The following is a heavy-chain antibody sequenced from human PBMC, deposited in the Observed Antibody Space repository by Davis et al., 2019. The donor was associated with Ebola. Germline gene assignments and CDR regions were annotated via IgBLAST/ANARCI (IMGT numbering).Heavy chain of an antibody. CDR3: ARLEQVLRYFDWSRGYFDL. V-gene: IGHV3-20*04. Sequence: PGGSLRLSCAASGFTFDDYGMSWVRQAPGKGLEWVSGINWNGGSTGYADSVKGRFTISRDNAKNSLYLQMNSLRAEDTALYYCARLEQVLRYFDWSRGYFDLWGRGTLVTVSS. CDR2: INWNGGST. CDR1: GFTFDDYG. D-gene: IGHD3-9*01. J-gene: IGHJ2*01.